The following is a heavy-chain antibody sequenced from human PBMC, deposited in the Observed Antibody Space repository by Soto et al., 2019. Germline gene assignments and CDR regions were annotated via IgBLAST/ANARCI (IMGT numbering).Heavy chain of an antibody. CDR2: IDPSDSYT. Sequence: GESLKLYCQCSGYSFPSYLMTRVRQMPGKGLEWMGRIDPSDSYTNYSPSFQGHVTISADKSISTAYLQWSSLKASETAMYYCARLPGEGWFGPWGPGTLVTVSS. CDR3: ARLPGEGWFGP. CDR1: GYSFPSYL. J-gene: IGHJ5*02. D-gene: IGHD3-16*01. V-gene: IGHV5-10-1*01.